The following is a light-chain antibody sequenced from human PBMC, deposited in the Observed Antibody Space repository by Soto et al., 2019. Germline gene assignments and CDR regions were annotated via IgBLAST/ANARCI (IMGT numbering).Light chain of an antibody. CDR3: QKSNSAPWA. Sequence: DFQMTQSPSSLSASVGDRVTITCRATQAINNYLAWYQQKPGKVPKLLIYAAFTLHSGVPSRFSGSGSGTEYALTISSLQPEDVAIYYCQKSNSAPWAFGQGTKVEIK. CDR2: AAF. J-gene: IGKJ1*01. CDR1: QAINNY. V-gene: IGKV1-27*01.